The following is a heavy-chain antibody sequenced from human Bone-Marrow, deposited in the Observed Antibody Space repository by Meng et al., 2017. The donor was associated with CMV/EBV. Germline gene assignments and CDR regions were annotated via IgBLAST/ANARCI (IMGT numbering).Heavy chain of an antibody. D-gene: IGHD2-2*01. CDR3: ATDLSMGVVPAAAFDY. CDR1: GFTFSSYA. J-gene: IGHJ4*02. CDR2: ISGSGGST. Sequence: GESLKISCAASGFTFSSYAMSWVRQAPGKGLEWVSAISGSGGSTYYADPVKGRFTISRDNSKNTLYLQMNSLRAEDTAVYYCATDLSMGVVPAAAFDYWGQGTLVTVSS. V-gene: IGHV3-23*01.